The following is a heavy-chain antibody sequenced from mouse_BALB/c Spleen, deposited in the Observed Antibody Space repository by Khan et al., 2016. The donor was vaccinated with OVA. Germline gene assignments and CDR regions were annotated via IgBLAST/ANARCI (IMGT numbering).Heavy chain of an antibody. CDR2: ITNSGST. CDR3: ARTARIEY. Sequence: VQLKESGPGLVKPAQSVTLTCTVTGYSITSGYGWSWNRRFPGNILECMGDITNSGSTNYNPSLKSRISITRDTSKNQFFLQLNSVTAEDAATYYCARTARIEYWGQGTTLTVSA. D-gene: IGHD1-2*01. J-gene: IGHJ2*01. V-gene: IGHV3-1*02. CDR1: GYSITSGYG.